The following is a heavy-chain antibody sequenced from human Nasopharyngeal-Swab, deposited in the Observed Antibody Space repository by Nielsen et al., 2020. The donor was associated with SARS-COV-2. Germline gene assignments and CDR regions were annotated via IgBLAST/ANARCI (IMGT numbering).Heavy chain of an antibody. CDR3: ARVALGSYLRGRGMDV. CDR2: IYLSGST. Sequence: SETLSLTCTLSNGSINSYYWSWIRQPPGKGLEWIGYIYLSGSTSYNPSLKSRVTMSVDTSKNQFSLNLTSVTAADTAVYYCARVALGSYLRGRGMDVWGQGTTVTVSS. J-gene: IGHJ6*02. CDR1: NGSINSYY. V-gene: IGHV4-59*13. D-gene: IGHD3-16*02.